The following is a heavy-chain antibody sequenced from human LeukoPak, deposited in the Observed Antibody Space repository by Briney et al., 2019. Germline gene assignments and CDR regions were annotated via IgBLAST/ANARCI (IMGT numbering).Heavy chain of an antibody. CDR2: IYYSGST. D-gene: IGHD4-11*01. J-gene: IGHJ4*02. Sequence: PSETLSLTCTVSGGSIGSSRYYWAWIRQPSGKGLEWIGSIYYSGSTYYNPSLKSRVTISVDTSKNQFSLKLSSVTAADTAIYYCAREGGLQHHFDYWGQGTVVTVSS. V-gene: IGHV4-39*07. CDR1: GGSIGSSRYY. CDR3: AREGGLQHHFDY.